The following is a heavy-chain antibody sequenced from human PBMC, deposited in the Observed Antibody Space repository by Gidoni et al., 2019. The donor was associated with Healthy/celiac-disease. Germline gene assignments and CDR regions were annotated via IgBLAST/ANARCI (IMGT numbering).Heavy chain of an antibody. CDR2: LTPNSGKK. V-gene: IGHV1-8*01. CDR3: ARGPRIQLWF. CDR1: RYTFTSYD. Sequence: QMQLLQSAPEVKKPAASVQGSCKASRYTFTSYDINWVRQATGQGLEWMRWLTPNSGKKGYAKKLQGRVTMTRNNSISKAYMELSSLTSEDTAVYYCARGPRIQLWFWGQGTLVTVSS. J-gene: IGHJ4*02. D-gene: IGHD5-18*01.